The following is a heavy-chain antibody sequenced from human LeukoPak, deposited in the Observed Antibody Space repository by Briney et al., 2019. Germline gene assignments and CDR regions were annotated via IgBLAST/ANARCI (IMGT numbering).Heavy chain of an antibody. Sequence: SETLSLTCAVYGGSFSVYYWSWIRQPPGKGLEWIGEINHSGSTNYNPSLKSRVTISVDTSKNQFSLKLSSVTAADTAVYYCASSLVGALTGWFDPWGQGTLVTVSS. CDR2: INHSGST. J-gene: IGHJ5*02. CDR1: GGSFSVYY. CDR3: ASSLVGALTGWFDP. D-gene: IGHD1-26*01. V-gene: IGHV4-34*01.